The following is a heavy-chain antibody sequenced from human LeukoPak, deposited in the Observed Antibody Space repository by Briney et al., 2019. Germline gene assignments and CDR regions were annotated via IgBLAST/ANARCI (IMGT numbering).Heavy chain of an antibody. CDR2: IGKGGDT. V-gene: IGHV3-13*04. D-gene: IGHD3-16*01. J-gene: IGHJ4*02. Sequence: GGSLRLSCAASGFTFSTYDMHWVRQPAGKGLEWVSGIGKGGDTYYAGSVKSRFTTSRENAKRSVYLQLNNLRPGDTVVYSGARDALGFNYWGQGTLVSVSS. CDR3: ARDALGFNY. CDR1: GFTFSTYD.